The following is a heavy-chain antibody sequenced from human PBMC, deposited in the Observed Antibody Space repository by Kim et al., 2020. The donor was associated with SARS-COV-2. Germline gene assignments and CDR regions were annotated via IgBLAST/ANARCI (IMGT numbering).Heavy chain of an antibody. CDR1: GFTVSADH. CDR3: ARHDWFDP. V-gene: IGHV3-53*01. CDR2: LFSDSRT. J-gene: IGHJ5*02. Sequence: GGSLRLSCAASGFTVSADHMSWVRQAPGKGLEWVSLLFSDSRTFYADSVKGRFTISRDDSRNTVCLEMNSLRPEDTAAYYCARHDWFDPWGHGTQVTVSS.